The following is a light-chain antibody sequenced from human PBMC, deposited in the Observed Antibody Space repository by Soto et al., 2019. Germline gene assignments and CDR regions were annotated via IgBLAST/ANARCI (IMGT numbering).Light chain of an antibody. CDR2: QAS. J-gene: IGKJ1*01. V-gene: IGKV1-5*03. Sequence: DIQMTQSPSALSASVGDRVTITCRASQSISSWLAWYQQKPGKAPKLLIYQASTLESGVPSRFGGTGSGTEFTLTISSLQPDDFATYYCQPYSGIWTFGQGTKVDIK. CDR1: QSISSW. CDR3: QPYSGIWT.